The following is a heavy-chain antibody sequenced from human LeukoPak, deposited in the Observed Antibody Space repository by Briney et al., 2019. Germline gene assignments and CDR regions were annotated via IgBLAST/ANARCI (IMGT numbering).Heavy chain of an antibody. D-gene: IGHD5-12*01. J-gene: IGHJ4*02. CDR1: GFTFDDYG. V-gene: IGHV3-20*04. Sequence: GGSLRLSCAASGFTFDDYGMSWVRQAPGKRLEWVSGINWNGGSTGYADSVKGRFTISRDNAKNSLYLQMNSLRAEDTAFYYCATNGGGDSGYGNFDYWGQGTLVTVSS. CDR3: ATNGGGDSGYGNFDY. CDR2: INWNGGST.